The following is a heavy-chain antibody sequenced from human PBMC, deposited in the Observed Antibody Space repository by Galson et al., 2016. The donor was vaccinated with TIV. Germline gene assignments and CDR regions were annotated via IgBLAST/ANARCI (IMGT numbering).Heavy chain of an antibody. J-gene: IGHJ3*01. CDR2: IGTTADT. D-gene: IGHD7-27*01. V-gene: IGHV3-13*01. CDR3: VRARSLTDLAARPGDDGFDC. Sequence: SLRLSCAGSGFTFSKFDIHWVRQTTGDGLEWVSGIGTTADTYYSKSVKGRFTISRDNGLNSVYLQMNILRPGDTAMYFCVRARSLTDLAARPGDDGFDCGGRGTIVT. CDR1: GFTFSKFD.